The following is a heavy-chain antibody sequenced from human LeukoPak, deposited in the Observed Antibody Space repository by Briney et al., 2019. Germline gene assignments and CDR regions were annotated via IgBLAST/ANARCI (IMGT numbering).Heavy chain of an antibody. CDR2: IYYSGST. D-gene: IGHD6-13*01. Sequence: SETLSLTCTVSGGSISNYYWSWIRQPPGKGLEWIGYIYYSGSTNYNPSLKSRVTISVDTSKNQFSLKLSSVTAADTAVYYCARVGATGYSSSWSRTNWFDPWGQGTLVTVSS. CDR1: GGSISNYY. J-gene: IGHJ5*02. CDR3: ARVGATGYSSSWSRTNWFDP. V-gene: IGHV4-59*01.